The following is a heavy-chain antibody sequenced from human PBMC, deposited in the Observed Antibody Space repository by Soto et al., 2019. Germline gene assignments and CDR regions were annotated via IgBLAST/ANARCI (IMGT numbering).Heavy chain of an antibody. D-gene: IGHD3-3*01. CDR2: ISSSGSTI. Sequence: TGGSLRLSCAASGFTFSDHYMSWIRQAPGKGLEWVSYISSSGSTIYYADSVKGRFTISRDNAKNSLYLQMNSLRAEDTAVYYCARGVFGGIYYYYYMDVWGKGTTVTVSS. J-gene: IGHJ6*03. V-gene: IGHV3-11*01. CDR1: GFTFSDHY. CDR3: ARGVFGGIYYYYYMDV.